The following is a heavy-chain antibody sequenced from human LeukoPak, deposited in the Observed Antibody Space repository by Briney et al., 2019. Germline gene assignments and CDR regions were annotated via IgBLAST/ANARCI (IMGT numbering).Heavy chain of an antibody. V-gene: IGHV3-21*01. CDR1: GFTFSSYS. J-gene: IGHJ4*02. CDR3: ARSARAYTAFDY. CDR2: ISSSSSYI. Sequence: GGSLRLSCAASGFTFSSYSMNWVRQAPGKGLEWVSSISSSSSYIYYADSVKGRFTISRDNAKNSLYLQMNSLRAEDTAVSYCARSARAYTAFDYWGQGTLVTVSS. D-gene: IGHD5-18*01.